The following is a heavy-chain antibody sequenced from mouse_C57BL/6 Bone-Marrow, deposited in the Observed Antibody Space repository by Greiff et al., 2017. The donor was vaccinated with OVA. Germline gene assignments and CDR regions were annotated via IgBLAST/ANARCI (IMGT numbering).Heavy chain of an antibody. Sequence: VQLQQSGPELVKPGASVKISCKASGYAFSSSWMNWVKQRPGKGLEWIGRIYPGDGDTNYNGKFKGKATLTADKSSSTAYMQLSSLTSEDSAVYFCARRGGLRRYFDYWGQGTTLTVSS. J-gene: IGHJ2*01. D-gene: IGHD2-4*01. CDR3: ARRGGLRRYFDY. CDR2: IYPGDGDT. V-gene: IGHV1-82*01. CDR1: GYAFSSSW.